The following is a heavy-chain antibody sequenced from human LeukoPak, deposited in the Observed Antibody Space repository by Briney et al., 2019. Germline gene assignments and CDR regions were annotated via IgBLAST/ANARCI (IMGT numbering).Heavy chain of an antibody. CDR2: ISSGSTYI. CDR1: GFTFSSYS. J-gene: IGHJ5*02. CDR3: ARASNPWLQLT. V-gene: IGHV3-21*01. D-gene: IGHD5-24*01. Sequence: GGSLRLSCAASGFTFSSYSMNWVRQAPGKGLEWVSSISSGSTYIYCADSVKGRFTISRDNAKNSLYLQMNSLRAEDTAVYYCARASNPWLQLTWGQGTLVTVSS.